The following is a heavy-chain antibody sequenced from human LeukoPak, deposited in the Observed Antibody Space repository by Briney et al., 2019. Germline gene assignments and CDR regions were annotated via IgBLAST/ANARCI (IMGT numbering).Heavy chain of an antibody. V-gene: IGHV1-69*13. Sequence: SVKVSCKASGGTFSSYAISWVRQAPGQGLEWMGGIIPIFGTANYAQKFQGRVTITADESTSTAYMELSSLRSEDTAVYYCARQAWSGYVGNWFDPWGQGTLVTVSS. CDR2: IIPIFGTA. CDR3: ARQAWSGYVGNWFDP. J-gene: IGHJ5*02. D-gene: IGHD3-3*01. CDR1: GGTFSSYA.